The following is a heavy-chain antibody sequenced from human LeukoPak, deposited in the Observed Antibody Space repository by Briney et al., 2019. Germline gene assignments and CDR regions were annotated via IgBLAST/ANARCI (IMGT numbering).Heavy chain of an antibody. V-gene: IGHV4-38-2*02. J-gene: IGHJ6*03. Sequence: NSSETLSLTCTVSGYSISSGYHWGWIRQPPGKGLEWIGSIYHSGSTYYNPSLKSRVTISVDTSKNQFSLKLSSVTAADTAVYYCARDFKVDYYMDVWGKGTTVTVS. D-gene: IGHD1-26*01. CDR3: ARDFKVDYYMDV. CDR1: GYSISSGYH. CDR2: IYHSGST.